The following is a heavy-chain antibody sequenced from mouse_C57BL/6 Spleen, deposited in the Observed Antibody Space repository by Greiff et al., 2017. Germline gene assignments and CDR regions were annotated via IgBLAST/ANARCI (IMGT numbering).Heavy chain of an antibody. J-gene: IGHJ4*01. CDR1: GFTFSDYY. CDR2: INYDGSST. CDR3: ARDVGHDGGHAMDY. D-gene: IGHD2-2*01. V-gene: IGHV5-16*01. Sequence: EVMLVESEGGLVQPGRSMKLSCTASGFTFSDYYMAWVRQVPEKGLEWVANINYDGSSTYYLDSLKSRFIISRDNAKNILYLQMSSLKSEDTATYYCARDVGHDGGHAMDYWGQGTSVTVSS.